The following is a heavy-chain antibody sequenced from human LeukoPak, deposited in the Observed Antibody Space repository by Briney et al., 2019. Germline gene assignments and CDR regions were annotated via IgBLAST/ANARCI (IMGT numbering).Heavy chain of an antibody. Sequence: GGSLRLSCAASGFTFSSYGMHWVRQAPGKGLEWVAFIQSDGSIKYYADSGKGRFTISRDNSKNTLYLQMNSLRAEDTAVFYCPKDQYSRSNFFDCWGQGTLVTVSS. D-gene: IGHD6-6*01. CDR3: PKDQYSRSNFFDC. CDR1: GFTFSSYG. CDR2: IQSDGSIK. V-gene: IGHV3-30*02. J-gene: IGHJ4*02.